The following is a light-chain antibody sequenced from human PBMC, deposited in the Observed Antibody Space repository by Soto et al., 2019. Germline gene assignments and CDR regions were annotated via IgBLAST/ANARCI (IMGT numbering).Light chain of an antibody. CDR2: DVS. CDR3: SSYTTSTTRV. J-gene: IGLJ1*01. CDR1: SSDVGAYNY. V-gene: IGLV2-14*03. Sequence: QSVLTQPASVSGSPGQSITISCTGTSSDVGAYNYVSWYQHHPGNAPKLLIYDVSTRPSGVSNRFSGSKSSNTASLTISGLQAEDEADYYCSSYTTSTTRVFGTETKLTVL.